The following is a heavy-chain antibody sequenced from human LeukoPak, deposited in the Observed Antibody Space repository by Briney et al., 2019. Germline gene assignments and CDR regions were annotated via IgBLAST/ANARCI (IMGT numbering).Heavy chain of an antibody. Sequence: ASVKVSCRTSGYTFTAYYIHWVRQAPGQGLEWMGRIHPNSGGTDSAQRFQGRVTMTRDTSMNTAYMELSRLRSDDTAVYYCARDLSGISSATDAFDMWGQGTMVTVSS. CDR2: IHPNSGGT. CDR1: GYTFTAYY. CDR3: ARDLSGISSATDAFDM. V-gene: IGHV1-2*06. D-gene: IGHD1-14*01. J-gene: IGHJ3*02.